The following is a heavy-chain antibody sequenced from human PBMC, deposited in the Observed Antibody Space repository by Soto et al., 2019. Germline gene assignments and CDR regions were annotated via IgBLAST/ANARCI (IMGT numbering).Heavy chain of an antibody. CDR2: IYHSGST. D-gene: IGHD6-19*01. V-gene: IGHV4-38-2*02. CDR1: GYSISTGFN. CDR3: ARDWGTGFTHFDS. Sequence: PSETLSLTCAASGYSISTGFNCGWIRQPPGKRLEWLGSIYHSGSTYYYLSLQSRVTISADTSKNQISLKLISVTAADTALYYCARDWGTGFTHFDSCGQGTLVTVYS. J-gene: IGHJ5*01.